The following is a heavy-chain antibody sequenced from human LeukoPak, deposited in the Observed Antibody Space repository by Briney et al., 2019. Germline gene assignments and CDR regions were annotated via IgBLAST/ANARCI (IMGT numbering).Heavy chain of an antibody. J-gene: IGHJ4*02. CDR3: ARDRGLTTSGGVGFDY. CDR2: IYYSGST. V-gene: IGHV4-59*01. D-gene: IGHD4/OR15-4a*01. CDR1: GGSISSYY. Sequence: SETLSLTCTVSGGSISSYYWSWIRQPPGKGLEWIGYIYYSGSTNYNPSLKSRVTISVDTSKNQFSLKLSSVTAADTAVYYCARDRGLTTSGGVGFDYWGQGTLVTVSS.